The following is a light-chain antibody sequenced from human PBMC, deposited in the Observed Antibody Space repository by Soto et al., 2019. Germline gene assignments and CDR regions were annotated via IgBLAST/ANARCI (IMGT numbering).Light chain of an antibody. CDR1: QGISSA. J-gene: IGKJ4*01. V-gene: IGKV1-13*02. CDR3: QQSKSYPLT. Sequence: AIQLTQSPSSLSASVGDRVTITCRASQGISSALAWYQVKPGKAPKLLIHDASSLESGVPSRFSGSGSGTDFTLTISSLQPEDFATYYCQQSKSYPLTFGGGTKVEIK. CDR2: DAS.